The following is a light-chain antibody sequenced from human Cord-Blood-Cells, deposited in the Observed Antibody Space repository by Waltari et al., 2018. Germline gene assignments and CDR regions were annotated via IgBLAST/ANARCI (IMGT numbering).Light chain of an antibody. CDR1: RSDVGSYNL. J-gene: IGLJ2*01. CDR3: CSYAGSSTVI. V-gene: IGLV2-23*02. Sequence: QSALTPPALVPGSPGQPSTISCTGTRSDVGSYNLVSSYQQHPGKATKLMIYEVSKRTAGVSNRFSGSKSGNTASLTICGRQAEDEADYYCCSYAGSSTVIFGGGTKLTVL. CDR2: EVS.